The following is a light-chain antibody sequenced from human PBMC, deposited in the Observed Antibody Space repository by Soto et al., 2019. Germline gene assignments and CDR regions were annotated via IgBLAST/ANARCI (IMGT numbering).Light chain of an antibody. CDR1: SSDVGGYNY. V-gene: IGLV2-14*01. CDR2: EVS. CDR3: SSYTSSSTYV. J-gene: IGLJ1*01. Sequence: QSALTQPASVSGSPGQSITISCTGTSSDVGGYNYVSWYQQHPGKAPKLMIYEVSNRPSGVSNRFSGSKSGNTASLTISGIHAEDEADYYCSSYTSSSTYVFGTGTKLTVL.